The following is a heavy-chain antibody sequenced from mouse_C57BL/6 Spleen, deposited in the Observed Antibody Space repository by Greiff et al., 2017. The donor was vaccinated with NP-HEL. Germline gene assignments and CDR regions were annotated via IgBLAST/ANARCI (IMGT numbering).Heavy chain of an antibody. J-gene: IGHJ2*01. Sequence: EVKLVESGGGLVQPKGSLKLSCAASGFSFNTYAMNWVRQAPGKGLEWVARIRSKSNNYATYYADSVKDRFTISRDDSESMLYLQMNNLKTEDPAMYYCVRNYGSSYEYYFDYWGQGTTLTVSS. CDR3: VRNYGSSYEYYFDY. D-gene: IGHD1-1*01. V-gene: IGHV10-1*01. CDR1: GFSFNTYA. CDR2: IRSKSNNYAT.